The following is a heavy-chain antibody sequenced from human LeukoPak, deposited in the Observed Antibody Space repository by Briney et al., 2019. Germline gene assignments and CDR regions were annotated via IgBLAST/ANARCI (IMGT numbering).Heavy chain of an antibody. CDR1: GGSISSYY. Sequence: SSETLSLTCTVSGGSISSYYWSWIRQPAGKGLEWIGRIYTSGSTNYNPSLKSRVTMSVDTSKNQFSLKLSSVTAADTAVYYCARDILTGAYYGSGSYYNWFDPWGQGTLVTVSS. V-gene: IGHV4-4*07. D-gene: IGHD3-10*01. CDR2: IYTSGST. J-gene: IGHJ5*02. CDR3: ARDILTGAYYGSGSYYNWFDP.